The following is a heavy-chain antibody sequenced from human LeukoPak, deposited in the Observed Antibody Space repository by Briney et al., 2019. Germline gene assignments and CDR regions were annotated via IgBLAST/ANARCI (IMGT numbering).Heavy chain of an antibody. CDR2: ITGSGGNR. CDR3: AKDPNGDYIGAFDFQR. V-gene: IGHV3-23*01. J-gene: IGHJ1*01. Sequence: GGSLRLSCAGSGFSFSNYAMIWVRQAPRKGLEWVSAITGSGGNRFYAGSVKGRFTISRDNSRNTLYLQMDSLRGDDTAVYYCAKDPNGDYIGAFDFQRWGQGTQVTVSS. D-gene: IGHD4-17*01. CDR1: GFSFSNYA.